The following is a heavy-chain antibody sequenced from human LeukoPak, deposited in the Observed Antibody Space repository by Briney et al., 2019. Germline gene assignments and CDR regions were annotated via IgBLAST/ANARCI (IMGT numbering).Heavy chain of an antibody. V-gene: IGHV3-48*03. CDR3: ARDPSDYVRGTGDAFDI. CDR2: ISSSGSTI. D-gene: IGHD3-16*01. CDR1: GFTFSSYE. Sequence: PGGSLRLSCAASGFTFSSYEMNWVRQAPGKGLEWVSYISSSGSTIYYADSVKGRFTISRDNAKNSLYLQMNSLRAEDTAVYYCARDPSDYVRGTGDAFDIWGQGTMVTVSS. J-gene: IGHJ3*02.